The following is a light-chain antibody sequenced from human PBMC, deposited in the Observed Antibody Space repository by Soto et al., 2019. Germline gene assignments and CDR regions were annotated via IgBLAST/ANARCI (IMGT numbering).Light chain of an antibody. CDR1: QSLSSSY. Sequence: EIVLTQSPGTLSLSPGERATLSCRASQSLSSSYVVWYQQKPGQAPRLLIYAASRRATGIPDRFSGSGSATDYTLTIIRLEPEDFAVYYCQQKRTFGQGTKLEIK. J-gene: IGKJ2*01. V-gene: IGKV3-20*01. CDR3: QQKRT. CDR2: AAS.